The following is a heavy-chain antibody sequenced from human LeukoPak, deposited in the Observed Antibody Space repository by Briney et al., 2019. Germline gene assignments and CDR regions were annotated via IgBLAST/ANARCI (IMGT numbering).Heavy chain of an antibody. Sequence: SETLTLTCTVSGGSISSNTYYWGWIRQPPGKGLEWIGSIYYSGSTYYNPSLKSRVTISVDTSKNQFSLKLSSVTAADTAVYYCARDYQGGYGDKTVDYWGQGTLVTVSS. J-gene: IGHJ4*02. CDR2: IYYSGST. V-gene: IGHV4-39*07. CDR3: ARDYQGGYGDKTVDY. D-gene: IGHD5-18*01. CDR1: GGSISSNTYY.